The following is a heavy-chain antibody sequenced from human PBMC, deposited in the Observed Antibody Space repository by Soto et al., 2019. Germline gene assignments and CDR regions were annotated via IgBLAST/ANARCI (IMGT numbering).Heavy chain of an antibody. CDR3: ASQEYYYGSGGRYGFDP. Sequence: LSLPCTVSGGSISSGGYYWSWIRQRPVKGLEWIGYIYYSGSTYYNPSLKSRVTISVDTSKNQFSLKLSSVTAADTAVYYCASQEYYYGSGGRYGFDPWGQGTLVPVSS. CDR1: GGSISSGGYY. J-gene: IGHJ5*02. CDR2: IYYSGST. V-gene: IGHV4-31*03. D-gene: IGHD3-10*01.